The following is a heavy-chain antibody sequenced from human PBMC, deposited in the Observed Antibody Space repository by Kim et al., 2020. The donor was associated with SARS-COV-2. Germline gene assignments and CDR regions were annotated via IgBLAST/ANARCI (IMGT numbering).Heavy chain of an antibody. Sequence: ASVKVSCKASGYTFTSYYMHWVRQAPGQGLEWMGIINPSGGSTSYAQKFQGRVTMTRDTSTSTVYMELSSLRSEDTAVYYCARESPLAAAGTGYYYYGMDVWGQGTTVTVSS. V-gene: IGHV1-46*01. CDR3: ARESPLAAAGTGYYYYGMDV. CDR2: INPSGGST. D-gene: IGHD6-13*01. CDR1: GYTFTSYY. J-gene: IGHJ6*02.